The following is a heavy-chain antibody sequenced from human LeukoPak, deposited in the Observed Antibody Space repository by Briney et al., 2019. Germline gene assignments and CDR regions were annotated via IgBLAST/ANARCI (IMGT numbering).Heavy chain of an antibody. J-gene: IGHJ4*02. CDR1: GFTFSSCA. CDR3: ARPREGRGYSYCSPFDY. D-gene: IGHD5-18*01. Sequence: PGGSLRLSCAASGFTFSSCAMRWVRQAPGKGLEWVAVISYDGSNKYYADSVKGRFTISRDNSKNTLYQQMNSMRAEDTAVYYCARPREGRGYSYCSPFDYWGQGTLVTVSS. CDR2: ISYDGSNK. V-gene: IGHV3-30-3*01.